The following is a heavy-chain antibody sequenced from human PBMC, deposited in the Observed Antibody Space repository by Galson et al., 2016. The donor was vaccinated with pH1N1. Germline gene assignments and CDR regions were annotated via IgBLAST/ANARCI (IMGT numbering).Heavy chain of an antibody. Sequence: SETLSLTCTVSGGSISTSYYHWAWIRQAPGVGLEWIGSVYYSGSLYYNPSLKSRVTISVDTSKNQFSLKVKSVTAADTAKYYCARYYDYWTTYYFDYWGQGTLVTVPS. CDR2: VYYSGSL. J-gene: IGHJ4*02. CDR3: ARYYDYWTTYYFDY. D-gene: IGHD3-3*01. CDR1: GGSISTSYYH. V-gene: IGHV4-39*07.